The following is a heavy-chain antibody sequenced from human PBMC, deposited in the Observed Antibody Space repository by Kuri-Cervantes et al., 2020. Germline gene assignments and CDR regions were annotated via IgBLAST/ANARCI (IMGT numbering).Heavy chain of an antibody. V-gene: IGHV4-39*07. CDR2: IYTSGST. Sequence: SETLSLTCTVSGGSISSSSYYWGWIRQPPGKGLEWIGSIYTSGSTNYNPSLKSRVTISVDTSKNQFSLKLSSVTAADTAVYYCARGGWGSSGYWGYWGQGTLVTVSS. J-gene: IGHJ4*02. CDR1: GGSISSSSYY. D-gene: IGHD3-22*01. CDR3: ARGGWGSSGYWGY.